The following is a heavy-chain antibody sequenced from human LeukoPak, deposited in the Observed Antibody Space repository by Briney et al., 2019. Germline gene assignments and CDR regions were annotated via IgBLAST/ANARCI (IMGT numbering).Heavy chain of an antibody. CDR2: MYNSVSI. J-gene: IGHJ4*02. V-gene: IGHV4-38-2*01. CDR1: GYSISNGDY. D-gene: IGHD6-6*01. CDR3: ARNSSSGFFDY. Sequence: SETLSLTCVVSGYSISNGDYWGWIRPSPGKGLEWIASMYNSVSIHYNPSLKRRVTILVDTSKNEFSLKMRSVTAADTAVYYCARNSSSGFFDYWGQGTLATVSS.